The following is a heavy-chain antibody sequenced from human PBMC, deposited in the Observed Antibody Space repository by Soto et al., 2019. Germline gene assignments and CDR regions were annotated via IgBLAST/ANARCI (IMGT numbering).Heavy chain of an antibody. CDR2: ISAYNGNT. V-gene: IGHV1-18*01. D-gene: IGHD3-10*01. Sequence: ASVKVSCKVSGYTFTSYGISWVRQAPGQGLEWMGWISAYNGNTNYAQKLQGRVTMTTDTSTSTAYMELRSLRSDDTAVYYCARDLGITMVRGHAFDIWGQGTMVTVSS. CDR1: GYTFTSYG. J-gene: IGHJ3*02. CDR3: ARDLGITMVRGHAFDI.